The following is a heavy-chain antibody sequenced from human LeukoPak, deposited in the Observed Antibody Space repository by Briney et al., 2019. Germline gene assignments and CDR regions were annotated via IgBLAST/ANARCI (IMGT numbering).Heavy chain of an antibody. Sequence: SETLSLTCSVSGDSISSSRYYWGWIRQPPGKGLEWSGSIFSNGSTYYNPSLKSRVTISVDTSKNQFSLKLSSVTAADTAVYYCARRVVVPAAIRFFWFDPWGQGTLVTVSS. J-gene: IGHJ5*02. CDR1: GDSISSSRYY. CDR3: ARRVVVPAAIRFFWFDP. D-gene: IGHD2-2*01. V-gene: IGHV4-39*01. CDR2: IFSNGST.